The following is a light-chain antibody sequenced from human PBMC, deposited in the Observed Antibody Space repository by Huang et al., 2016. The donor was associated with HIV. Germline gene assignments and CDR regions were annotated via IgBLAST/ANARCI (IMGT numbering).Light chain of an antibody. Sequence: DIQMIQSPSSLSASIGDRVTITCQASQDISNYLNWYQQKPGKAPKRLLYDATKSEAGVPSRFSGSGSGTDFTLTISRLQPEDFATYYCQQFDNVPYSFGQGTRLEIK. CDR2: DAT. CDR3: QQFDNVPYS. J-gene: IGKJ2*03. CDR1: QDISNY. V-gene: IGKV1-33*01.